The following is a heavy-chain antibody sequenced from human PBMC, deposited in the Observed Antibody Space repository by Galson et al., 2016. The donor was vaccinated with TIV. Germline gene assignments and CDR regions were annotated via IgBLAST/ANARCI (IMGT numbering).Heavy chain of an antibody. D-gene: IGHD3-3*01. J-gene: IGHJ6*02. CDR3: ARDFHAVYRSHYDLRSGNPTPFYHSGMDV. Sequence: SLRLSCAASGFTFSTYAIHWVRQAPGKGLEWVAVISHDGSNKYYADSVKGRFTISRDNYKNTLNLQMNSLRGEDTAVYYCARDFHAVYRSHYDLRSGNPTPFYHSGMDVWGQGTTVTVSS. V-gene: IGHV3-30*01. CDR1: GFTFSTYA. CDR2: ISHDGSNK.